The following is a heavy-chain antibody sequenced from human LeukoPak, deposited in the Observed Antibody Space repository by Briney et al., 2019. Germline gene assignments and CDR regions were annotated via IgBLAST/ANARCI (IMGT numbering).Heavy chain of an antibody. Sequence: GGSLRLSCAASGFTFSSYGMHWVRQAPGKGLEWVAVIWYDGSKKYYADSVKGRFTISRDNSKNTLYLQMGSLGAEDSAVYYCARDAYAMDVWGQGTTVTVSS. J-gene: IGHJ6*02. CDR3: ARDAYAMDV. CDR2: IWYDGSKK. CDR1: GFTFSSYG. V-gene: IGHV3-33*01.